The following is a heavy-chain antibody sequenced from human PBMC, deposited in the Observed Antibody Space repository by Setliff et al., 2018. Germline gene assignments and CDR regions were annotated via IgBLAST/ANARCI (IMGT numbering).Heavy chain of an antibody. CDR1: GASISSSRDY. V-gene: IGHV4-39*01. J-gene: IGHJ4*02. CDR3: ARISGYYFDY. CDR2: IYYSGST. D-gene: IGHD3-22*01. Sequence: KPSETLSLTCTVSGASISSSRDYWGWIRQPPGKGLEWIGSIYYSGSTYYNPSLKSRVTISVDTSKNQFSLKLSSVTAADTAVFYCARISGYYFDYWGQGTLVTVSS.